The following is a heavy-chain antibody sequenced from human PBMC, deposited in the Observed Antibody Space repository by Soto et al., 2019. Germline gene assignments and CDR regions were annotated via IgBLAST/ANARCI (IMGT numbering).Heavy chain of an antibody. CDR1: GGSISSGGYY. Sequence: PSDTLFLTCTVSGGSISSGGYYWSWIRQHPGRGLEWIGYIYYSGSTYYNPSLKSRVTISVDTSKNQFSLKLSSVTAATTAVYYGARGPTRGCMDVWGQGTMVTVSS. J-gene: IGHJ6*02. CDR3: ARGPTRGCMDV. D-gene: IGHD1-26*01. V-gene: IGHV4-31*03. CDR2: IYYSGST.